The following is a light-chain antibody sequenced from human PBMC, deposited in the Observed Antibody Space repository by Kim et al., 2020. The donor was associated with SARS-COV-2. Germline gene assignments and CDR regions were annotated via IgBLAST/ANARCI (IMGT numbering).Light chain of an antibody. CDR2: SDS. Sequence: APGKSARITRGGNNIGRKSVHWYQQKPGQAPVLVIYSDSDRPSGMPERFSGSNSGNTATLTISRVEAGDEADYYCQVWDSDSDHWVFGGGTQLTVL. CDR1: NIGRKS. J-gene: IGLJ3*02. V-gene: IGLV3-21*04. CDR3: QVWDSDSDHWV.